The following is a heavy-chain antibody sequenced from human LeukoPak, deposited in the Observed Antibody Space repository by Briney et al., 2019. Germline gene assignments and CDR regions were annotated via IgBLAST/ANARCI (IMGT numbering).Heavy chain of an antibody. D-gene: IGHD6-19*01. CDR1: GGSFSGYY. CDR2: INHSGST. CDR3: ARRDVVGIGGFDY. J-gene: IGHJ4*02. Sequence: SETLSLTCAVYGGSFSGYYWSWIRQPPGKGLERIGEINHSGSTNYNPSLKSRVTISVDTSKNQFSLKLSSVTAADTAVYYCARRDVVGIGGFDYWGQGTLVPVSS. V-gene: IGHV4-34*01.